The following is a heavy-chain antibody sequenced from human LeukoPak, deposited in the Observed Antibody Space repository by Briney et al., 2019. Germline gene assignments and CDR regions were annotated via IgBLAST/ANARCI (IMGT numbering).Heavy chain of an antibody. Sequence: PGGSLRLSCAASGFTFSTYWMHWVRHAPGKGLVWVSHINSDGSSTTYADSVKGRFTTSRDNAKNTLYLQMNSLRAEDTAVYYCAREVGSSWYEDYWGQGILVTVSS. J-gene: IGHJ4*02. V-gene: IGHV3-74*01. D-gene: IGHD6-13*01. CDR1: GFTFSTYW. CDR3: AREVGSSWYEDY. CDR2: INSDGSST.